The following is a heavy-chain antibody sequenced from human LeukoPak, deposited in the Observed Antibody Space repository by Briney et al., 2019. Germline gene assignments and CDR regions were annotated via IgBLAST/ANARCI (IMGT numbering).Heavy chain of an antibody. J-gene: IGHJ4*02. CDR2: IKQYGTEI. CDR3: ARDKVVGATFFDY. V-gene: IGHV3-7*01. D-gene: IGHD1-26*01. Sequence: PGGSLRLSCAASGFTFSSHWMSWVRQTPGKGQERVANIKQYGTEITYVDSVKGRFTSSRDNAKNSLYLQMNSLRDEDTAVYYCARDKVVGATFFDYWGQGTLVTVSS. CDR1: GFTFSSHW.